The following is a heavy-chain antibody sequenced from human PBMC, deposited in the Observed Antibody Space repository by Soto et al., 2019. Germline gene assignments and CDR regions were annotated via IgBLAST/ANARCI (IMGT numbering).Heavy chain of an antibody. CDR1: GGSFSGYY. CDR3: ARASRPTGSELNWFDP. Sequence: QVQLQQWGAGLLKPSETLSLTCAVYGGSFSGYYWSWIRQPPGKGLEWIGETNHSACTNYNPSLKSRVTISVDTSKNQFSLKLRSVTAADTAVYYCARASRPTGSELNWFDPWGQGTLVTVSS. J-gene: IGHJ5*02. D-gene: IGHD1-1*01. CDR2: TNHSACT. V-gene: IGHV4-34*01.